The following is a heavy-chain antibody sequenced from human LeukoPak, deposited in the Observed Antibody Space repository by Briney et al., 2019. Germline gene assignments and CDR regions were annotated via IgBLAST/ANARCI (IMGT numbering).Heavy chain of an antibody. CDR1: GGSISSYY. V-gene: IGHV4-59*01. J-gene: IGHJ3*02. CDR3: ARDRLEDIRGAFDI. D-gene: IGHD2-15*01. Sequence: SETLSLTCTVSGGSISSYYRSWIRQPPGKGLEWIGYIYYSGSTNYNPSLKSRVTISVDTSKNQFSLKLSSVTAADTAVYYCARDRLEDIRGAFDIWGQGTMVTVSS. CDR2: IYYSGST.